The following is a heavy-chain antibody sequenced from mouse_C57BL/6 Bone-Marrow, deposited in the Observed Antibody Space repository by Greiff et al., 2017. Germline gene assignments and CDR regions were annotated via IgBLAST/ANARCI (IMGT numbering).Heavy chain of an antibody. CDR2: ISYSGST. V-gene: IGHV3-1*01. CDR1: GYSITSGYD. D-gene: IGHD1-1*01. Sequence: EVMLVESGPGMVKPSQSLSLTCTVTGYSITSGYDWHWIRHFPGNKLEWMGYISYSGSTNYNPSLKSRISITHDTSKNHFFLKLNSVTTEDTATYYCASYGSRAWFAYWGQGTLVTVSA. J-gene: IGHJ3*01. CDR3: ASYGSRAWFAY.